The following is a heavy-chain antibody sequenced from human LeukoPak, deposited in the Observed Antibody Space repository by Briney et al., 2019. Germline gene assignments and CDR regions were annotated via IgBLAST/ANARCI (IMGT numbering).Heavy chain of an antibody. CDR3: ARGAYGGPDY. CDR1: GGSISSGGYS. CDR2: IYHSGST. V-gene: IGHV4-30-2*01. J-gene: IGHJ4*02. D-gene: IGHD4-23*01. Sequence: SQTLSLTCAVSGGSISSGGYSWSWIRQPPGKGLEWIGYIYHSGSTYYNPSLKSRVTISVDRSKNQFSLKLSSVTAADTAVYYCARGAYGGPDYWGQGTLVTVSS.